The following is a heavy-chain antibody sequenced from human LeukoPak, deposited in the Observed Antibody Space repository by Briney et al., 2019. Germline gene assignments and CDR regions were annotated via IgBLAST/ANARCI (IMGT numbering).Heavy chain of an antibody. CDR3: ARVYSSSSAFDI. Sequence: GGSLRLSCAASGFTFDDYGMSWVRQAPGKGLEWVSGINWNGGRTGYADSVKGRFTISRDNAKNSLYLQMNSLRAEDTALYYCARVYSSSSAFDIWGQGTMVTVSS. CDR2: INWNGGRT. CDR1: GFTFDDYG. V-gene: IGHV3-20*04. J-gene: IGHJ3*02. D-gene: IGHD6-6*01.